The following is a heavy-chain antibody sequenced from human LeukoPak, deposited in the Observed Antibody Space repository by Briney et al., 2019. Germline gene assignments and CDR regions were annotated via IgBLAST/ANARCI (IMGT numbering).Heavy chain of an antibody. J-gene: IGHJ4*02. V-gene: IGHV4-34*01. D-gene: IGHD6-13*01. CDR1: GGSFSGYY. Sequence: SETLSLTXAVYGGSFSGYYWSWIRQPPGKGLEWIGEINHSGSTNYNPSLKSRVTISVDTSKNQFSLKLSSVTAADTAVYYCARAPGIAAAGTFFDYWGQGTLVTVSS. CDR3: ARAPGIAAAGTFFDY. CDR2: INHSGST.